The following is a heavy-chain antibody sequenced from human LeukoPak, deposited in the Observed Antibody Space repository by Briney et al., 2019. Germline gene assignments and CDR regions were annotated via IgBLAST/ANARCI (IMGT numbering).Heavy chain of an antibody. V-gene: IGHV4-59*01. J-gene: IGHJ4*02. CDR1: GGSFSGYY. CDR2: IYYSGST. Sequence: SETLSLTCAVYGGSFSGYYWSWIRQPPGKGLEWIGYIYYSGSTNYNPSLKSRVTISVDTSKNQFSLKLSSVTAADTAVYYCARGRYSSSFSLGEYYFDYWGQGTLVTVSS. CDR3: ARGRYSSSFSLGEYYFDY. D-gene: IGHD6-13*01.